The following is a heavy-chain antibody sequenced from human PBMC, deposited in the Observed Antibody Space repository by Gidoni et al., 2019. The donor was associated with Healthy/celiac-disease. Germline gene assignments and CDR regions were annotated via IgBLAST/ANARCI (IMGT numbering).Heavy chain of an antibody. CDR3: ARVGESPPPFYDYIWGSYPDLNWYFDL. CDR1: GGSFSGYY. V-gene: IGHV4-34*01. J-gene: IGHJ2*01. D-gene: IGHD3-16*02. CDR2: INHSGST. Sequence: QVQLQQWGAGLLKPSETLSLTCAVYGGSFSGYYWSWIRQPPGKGLEWIGEINHSGSTNYNPSLKSRVTISVDTSKNQFSLKLSSVTAADTAVYYCARVGESPPPFYDYIWGSYPDLNWYFDLWGRGTLVTVSS.